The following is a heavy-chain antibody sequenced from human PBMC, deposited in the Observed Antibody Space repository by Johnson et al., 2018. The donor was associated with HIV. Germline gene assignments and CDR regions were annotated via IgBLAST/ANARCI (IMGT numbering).Heavy chain of an antibody. V-gene: IGHV3-30*04. CDR1: GFTFSSYA. CDR2: IKQDGSEK. Sequence: QVQLVESGGGVVQPGRSLRLSCAASGFTFSSYAMHWVRQAPGKGLEWVANIKQDGSEKYYADSVTGRFTVSRDNSKNTLYLQMNSLRGEDTAVYYCARGSQEMVTIWNAFDIWGQGTMVTVSS. CDR3: ARGSQEMVTIWNAFDI. D-gene: IGHD5-24*01. J-gene: IGHJ3*02.